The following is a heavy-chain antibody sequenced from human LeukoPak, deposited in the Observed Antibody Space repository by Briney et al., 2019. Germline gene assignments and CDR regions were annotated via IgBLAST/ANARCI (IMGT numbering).Heavy chain of an antibody. CDR3: ARDPDYGDPY. V-gene: IGHV3-11*01. CDR1: GFSFSDSY. Sequence: PGGSLRLSCSASGFSFSDSYMSSFRLSPEKGLEWIAYITSSGTTTEYADSVKGRFTISRVNAKNSLYLQMNSLRPEDTAVYYCARDPDYGDPYWGQGTLVTVPS. D-gene: IGHD4/OR15-4a*01. CDR2: ITSSGTTT. J-gene: IGHJ4*02.